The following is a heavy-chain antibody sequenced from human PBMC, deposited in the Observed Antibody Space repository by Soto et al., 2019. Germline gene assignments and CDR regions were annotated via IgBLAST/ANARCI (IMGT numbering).Heavy chain of an antibody. CDR3: TSTIFGVVITGGYYYGMDV. CDR1: GFNFCYYS. V-gene: IGHV3-49*03. J-gene: IGHJ6*02. CDR2: IRSKVYGGTT. D-gene: IGHD3-3*01. Sequence: PGGSLILSCISSGFNFCYYSMILFRPAPGKGLEWVGFIRSKVYGGTTEYAASVKGRFTISRDDSISIAYLQMNSLKTEDTAVYYCTSTIFGVVITGGYYYGMDVWGQGTTVTVSS.